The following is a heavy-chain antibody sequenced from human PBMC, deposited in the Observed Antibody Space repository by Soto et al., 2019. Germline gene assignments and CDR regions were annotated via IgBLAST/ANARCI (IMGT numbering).Heavy chain of an antibody. V-gene: IGHV1-69*13. J-gene: IGHJ3*02. CDR2: IIPIFGTA. D-gene: IGHD2-15*01. CDR3: ARPYCSGGSCYSGFDAFDI. Sequence: SVKVSCKASGYTFSSYGITWVRQAPGQGLEWMGGIIPIFGTANYAQKFQGRVTITADESTSTAYMELSSLRSEDTAVYYCARPYCSGGSCYSGFDAFDIWGQGTMVTVSS. CDR1: GYTFSSYG.